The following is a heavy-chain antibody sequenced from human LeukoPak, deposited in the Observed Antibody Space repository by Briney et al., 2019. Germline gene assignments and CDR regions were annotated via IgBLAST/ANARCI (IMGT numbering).Heavy chain of an antibody. CDR2: IYYSGST. CDR3: AREHPITMVRGVIRGYYMDV. V-gene: IGHV4-59*11. J-gene: IGHJ6*03. Sequence: SETLSLTCTVSGGSISSHYWSWIRQPPGKGLEWIGYIYYSGSTNYNPSLKSRVTISVDTSKNQFSLKLSSVTAADTAVYYCAREHPITMVRGVIRGYYMDVWGKGTTVTVSS. CDR1: GGSISSHY. D-gene: IGHD3-10*01.